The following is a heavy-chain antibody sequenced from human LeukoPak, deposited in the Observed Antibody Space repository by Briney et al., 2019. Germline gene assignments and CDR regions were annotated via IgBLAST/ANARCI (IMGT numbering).Heavy chain of an antibody. J-gene: IGHJ5*02. CDR1: GFTFSSYG. Sequence: PGGSLRLSCAASGFTFSSYGMHWVRQAPGKGLEWVAVISYDGSNKYYADSVKGRFTISRDNSKNTLYLQMNSLRAEDTAVYYCAKGISITPDNWFDPWGQGTLVTVSS. CDR3: AKGISITPDNWFDP. CDR2: ISYDGSNK. D-gene: IGHD5-12*01. V-gene: IGHV3-30*18.